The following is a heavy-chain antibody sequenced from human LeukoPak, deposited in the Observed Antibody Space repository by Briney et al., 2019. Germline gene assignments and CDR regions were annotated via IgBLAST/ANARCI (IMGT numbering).Heavy chain of an antibody. Sequence: GESLRLSCAASGFTFSSFAMSWVRQAPGRGLEWVSSISGSGASTYYADSVKGRFTISRDNSRNTLYLQMSSLRAEDTAVYYCAKRGVQQWLVDWYFDYWGQGTLVTVSS. V-gene: IGHV3-23*01. J-gene: IGHJ4*02. CDR1: GFTFSSFA. CDR2: ISGSGAST. D-gene: IGHD6-19*01. CDR3: AKRGVQQWLVDWYFDY.